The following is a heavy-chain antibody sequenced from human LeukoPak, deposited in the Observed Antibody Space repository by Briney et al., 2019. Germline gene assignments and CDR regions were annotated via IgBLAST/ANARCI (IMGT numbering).Heavy chain of an antibody. D-gene: IGHD3-10*01. Sequence: ASVKVSCKASGYTFTSYDINWVRQATGQGLEWMGWMNPNSGNTGYAQKFQGRVTITADESTSTAYMELSSLRSEDTAVYYCAREDDLGGSGNPGVYWGQGTLVTVSS. CDR1: GYTFTSYD. CDR3: AREDDLGGSGNPGVY. CDR2: MNPNSGNT. V-gene: IGHV1-8*01. J-gene: IGHJ4*02.